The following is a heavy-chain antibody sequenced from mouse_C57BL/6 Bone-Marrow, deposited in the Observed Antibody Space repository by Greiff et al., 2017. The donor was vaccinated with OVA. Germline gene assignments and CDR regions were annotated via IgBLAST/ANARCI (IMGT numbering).Heavy chain of an antibody. CDR1: GYTFTDYY. V-gene: IGHV1-26*01. Sequence: EVQLQQSGPELVKPGASVKISCKASGYTFTDYYMNWVKQSHGKSLEWIGDINPNNGGTSYNQKFKGKATLTVDKSSSTAYLELRSLTSEDSAVYYCAGGRAYWGQGTLVTVSA. CDR2: INPNNGGT. CDR3: AGGRAY. J-gene: IGHJ3*01. D-gene: IGHD3-3*01.